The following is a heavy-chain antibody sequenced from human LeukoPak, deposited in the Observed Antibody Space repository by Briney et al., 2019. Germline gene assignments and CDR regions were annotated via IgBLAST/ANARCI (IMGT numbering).Heavy chain of an antibody. CDR3: AKDPYSYGSYFDY. J-gene: IGHJ4*02. Sequence: GGSLRLSCAASGFTFSDCGMHWVRQAPGKGLEWVAFIWYDGRDKYYVDSVKGRFTISRDNSKNTLYLQMNSLRAEDTAMYYCAKDPYSYGSYFDYWGQGTLVTVSP. V-gene: IGHV3-30*02. CDR1: GFTFSDCG. CDR2: IWYDGRDK. D-gene: IGHD5-18*01.